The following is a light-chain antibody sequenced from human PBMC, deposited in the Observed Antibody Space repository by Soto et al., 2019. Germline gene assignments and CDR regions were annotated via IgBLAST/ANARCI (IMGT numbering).Light chain of an antibody. Sequence: DIQMTQSPSSLSASVGDRVTITCRASQGISNSLAWYQQKEGKVPTLLIYAASTMQSGVPSRFSGSGSGTDFILTISSLQPEDVATYYCQKYNSAPWTFGQGTKVEIK. CDR2: AAS. CDR1: QGISNS. V-gene: IGKV1-27*01. CDR3: QKYNSAPWT. J-gene: IGKJ1*01.